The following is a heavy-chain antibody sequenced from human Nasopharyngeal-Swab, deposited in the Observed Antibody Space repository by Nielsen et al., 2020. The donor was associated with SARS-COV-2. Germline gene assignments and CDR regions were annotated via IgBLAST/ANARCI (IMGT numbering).Heavy chain of an antibody. V-gene: IGHV4-39*01. J-gene: IGHJ6*02. CDR3: ARRVARAPRHEGDYYYGMDV. Sequence: PGKGLEWIGSIYYSGSTYYDPSLKSRVTISVDTFKNQFSLKLSSVAAADTAVYYYARRVARAPRHEGDYYYGMDVWGQGTTVTVSS. CDR2: IYYSGST. D-gene: IGHD3-16*01.